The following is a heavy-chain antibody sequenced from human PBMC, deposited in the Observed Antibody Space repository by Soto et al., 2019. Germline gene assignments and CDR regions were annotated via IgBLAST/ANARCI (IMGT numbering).Heavy chain of an antibody. Sequence: GSMKLASAASGVTLNSYAMGWVRQAPGKGLEWVSAISGSGGSTYYADSVKGRFTISRDNSKNTLYLQMNSLRAEDTAVYYCAKDTLYDFWSGPLGYWGQGTLVIVSS. CDR1: GVTLNSYA. CDR3: AKDTLYDFWSGPLGY. D-gene: IGHD3-3*01. V-gene: IGHV3-23*01. CDR2: ISGSGGST. J-gene: IGHJ4*02.